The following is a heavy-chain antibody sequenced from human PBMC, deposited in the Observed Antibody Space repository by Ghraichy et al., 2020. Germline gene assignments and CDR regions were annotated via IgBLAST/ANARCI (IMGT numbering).Heavy chain of an antibody. CDR3: ARGYYYDSSGYATLGDY. CDR1: GFTFSSYW. V-gene: IGHV3-74*01. Sequence: GGSLRLSCAASGFTFSSYWMHWVRQAPGKGLVWVSRIKNDGSSTSYADSVKGRFTISRDNAKNTLYLQMNSLRAEETAVYYCARGYYYDSSGYATLGDYWGQGTLVTVSS. J-gene: IGHJ4*02. CDR2: IKNDGSST. D-gene: IGHD3-22*01.